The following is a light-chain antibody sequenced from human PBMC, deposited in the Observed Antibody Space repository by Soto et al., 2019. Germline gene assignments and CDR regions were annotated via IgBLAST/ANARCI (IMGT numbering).Light chain of an antibody. CDR1: SSDVGGYHY. J-gene: IGLJ2*01. Sequence: QSVLTQPASVSGSPGQSITISCTGTSSDVGGYHYVSWYQQHPGKAPKFMIYDVSNRPSGVSDRFSGSKSGNTASLTISGLQAEDEADYYCSSSTTGSTPVVFGGGTQLTVL. CDR3: SSSTTGSTPVV. V-gene: IGLV2-14*01. CDR2: DVS.